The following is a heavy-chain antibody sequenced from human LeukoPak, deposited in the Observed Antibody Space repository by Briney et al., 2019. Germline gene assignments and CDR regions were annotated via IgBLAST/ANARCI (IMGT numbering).Heavy chain of an antibody. CDR3: AKIRGGSWNAFDI. D-gene: IGHD2-15*01. J-gene: IGHJ3*02. Sequence: GGSLRLSCAASGFTFSSYAMSWVRQAPGKGLEWVSAISGSSGSTYYADSVKGRFTISRDNSKNTLYLQMNSLRAEDTAVYYCAKIRGGSWNAFDIWGQGTMVTVSS. V-gene: IGHV3-23*01. CDR1: GFTFSSYA. CDR2: ISGSSGST.